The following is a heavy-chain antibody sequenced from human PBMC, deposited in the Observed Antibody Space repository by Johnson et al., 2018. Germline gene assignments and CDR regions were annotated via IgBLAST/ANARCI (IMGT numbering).Heavy chain of an antibody. CDR1: GFTFSSYD. CDR3: AGDYRRITMVRGAEYFQH. V-gene: IGHV3-30-3*01. J-gene: IGHJ1*01. CDR2: ISYDGSNK. Sequence: QVQLVESGGGVVQPGRSLRLSCAASGFTFSSYDMHWVRQAPGKGLEWVAVISYDGSNKYYADSVKGRFTISRDNSKNTLYLQMNSLGAEDTAVYYWAGDYRRITMVRGAEYFQHWGQGTLVTVSS. D-gene: IGHD3-10*01.